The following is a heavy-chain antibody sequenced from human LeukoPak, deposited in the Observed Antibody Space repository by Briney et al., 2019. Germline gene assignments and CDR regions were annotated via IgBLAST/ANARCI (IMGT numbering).Heavy chain of an antibody. Sequence: SVKVSCKASGYTFTSYGISWVRQAPGQGLEWMGGIIPIFGTANYAQKFQGRVTITTDESTSTAYMELSSLRSEDTAVYYCAREARGYCSSTSSYVFHTWGQGTLVTVSS. V-gene: IGHV1-69*05. CDR3: AREARGYCSSTSSYVFHT. CDR1: GYTFTSYG. CDR2: IIPIFGTA. D-gene: IGHD2-2*03. J-gene: IGHJ5*02.